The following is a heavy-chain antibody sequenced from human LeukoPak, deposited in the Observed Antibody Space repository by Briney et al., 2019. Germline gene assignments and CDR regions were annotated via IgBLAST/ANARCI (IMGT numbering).Heavy chain of an antibody. J-gene: IGHJ5*02. D-gene: IGHD6-13*01. CDR2: IYSGGST. V-gene: IGHV3-66*01. Sequence: GGSLGLSCAASGFTFSSYWMHWVRQAPGKGLEWVSVIYSGGSTYYADSVKGRFTISRDDAKNSLYLQMNSLRAEDTAVYYCAKVPRQHDNWFDPWGQGTLVTVSS. CDR3: AKVPRQHDNWFDP. CDR1: GFTFSSYW.